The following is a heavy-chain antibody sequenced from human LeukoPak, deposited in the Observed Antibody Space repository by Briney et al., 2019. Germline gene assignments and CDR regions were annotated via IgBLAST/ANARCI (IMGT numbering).Heavy chain of an antibody. CDR3: ANHLACGSTTCPSFDH. Sequence: GGSLRLSCEASGFTFSSYAMSWVRQAPGKGLEWVSVISGSGGSTSFADSVKGRFTISRDNSKNTLYLQMNSLRAEDTAVYYCANHLACGSTTCPSFDHWGQGTLVTVSS. CDR1: GFTFSSYA. D-gene: IGHD2-2*01. J-gene: IGHJ4*02. CDR2: ISGSGGST. V-gene: IGHV3-23*01.